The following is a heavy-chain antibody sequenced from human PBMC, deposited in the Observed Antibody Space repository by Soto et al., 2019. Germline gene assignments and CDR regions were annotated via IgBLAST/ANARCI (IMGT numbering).Heavy chain of an antibody. CDR1: GYAFTSPA. CDR2: IKAGNGDI. CDR3: ATYVGYSNTCLSH. D-gene: IGHD6-13*01. J-gene: IGHJ4*02. Sequence: QVQLVQSGAEVMQPGASVKVSCKASGYAFTSPATHWVRQAPGQRLEWMGWIKAGNGDIKYSQKFQGRVTFTTDTSANTAYMELSSPRSEDTAVYYCATYVGYSNTCLSHWGQGTLVTVAS. V-gene: IGHV1-3*01.